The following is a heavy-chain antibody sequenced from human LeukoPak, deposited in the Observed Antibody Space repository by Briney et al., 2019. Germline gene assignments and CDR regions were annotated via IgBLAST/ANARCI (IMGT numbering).Heavy chain of an antibody. CDR3: ARDRVLRYFDWYAFDI. Sequence: GGSLRLSCAASGFTFSSYWMHWVRQAPGKGLVWVSRINSDGSSTSYADSVKGRFSISRDNAKNTLYLQMNSLRAEDTAVYYCARDRVLRYFDWYAFDIWGQGTMVTVSS. D-gene: IGHD3-9*01. V-gene: IGHV3-74*01. CDR1: GFTFSSYW. CDR2: INSDGSST. J-gene: IGHJ3*02.